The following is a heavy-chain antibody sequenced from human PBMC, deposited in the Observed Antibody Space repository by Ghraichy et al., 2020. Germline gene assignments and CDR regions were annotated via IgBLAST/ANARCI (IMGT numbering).Heavy chain of an antibody. D-gene: IGHD2-2*01. J-gene: IGHJ4*02. CDR1: GGSFSGYY. Sequence: SETLSLTCAVYGGSFSGYYWSWIRQPPGKGLEWIGEINHSGSTNYNPSLKSRVTISVDTSKNQFSLKLSSVTAADTAVYYCARGPGAGGTSCCQDHWGQGTLVTVSS. V-gene: IGHV4-34*01. CDR2: INHSGST. CDR3: ARGPGAGGTSCCQDH.